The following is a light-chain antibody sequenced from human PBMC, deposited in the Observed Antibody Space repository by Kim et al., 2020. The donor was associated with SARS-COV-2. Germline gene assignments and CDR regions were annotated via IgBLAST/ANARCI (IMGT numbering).Light chain of an antibody. CDR2: EDT. J-gene: IGLJ3*02. CDR1: ALPKQY. CDR3: QSADSSDTFWV. Sequence: PGQRARITATGDALPKQYAYWFQQKPGQAPVVVIYEDTERPTGIPERFSGSTSGTTVTLTISGVQAEDEADYYCQSADSSDTFWVFGGGTQLTVL. V-gene: IGLV3-25*03.